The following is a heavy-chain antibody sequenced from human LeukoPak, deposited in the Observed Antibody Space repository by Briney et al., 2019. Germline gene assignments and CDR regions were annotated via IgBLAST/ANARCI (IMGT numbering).Heavy chain of an antibody. Sequence: PSETLSLTCTVSGGSISSSSYYWGWIRQPPGKGLEWIGSIHYSGSTYYNSSLKGQVTISVDTSKSQFSLKLSSVTAADTAVYYCARSSGYSSSGGLNWFDTWGQGTLVTVSS. CDR1: GGSISSSSYY. V-gene: IGHV4-39*01. CDR2: IHYSGST. CDR3: ARSSGYSSSGGLNWFDT. D-gene: IGHD6-13*01. J-gene: IGHJ5*02.